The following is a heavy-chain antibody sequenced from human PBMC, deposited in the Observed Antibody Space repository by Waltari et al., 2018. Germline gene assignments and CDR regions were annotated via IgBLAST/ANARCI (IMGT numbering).Heavy chain of an antibody. Sequence: QVQLQQWGAGLLKPSETLSLTCAVYGGSFSGYYWSWIRQPPGKGLEWIGEINHSGSTNSTPSLKSRVTISVDTSKNQFSLKLSSVTAADTTVYYCARIDYGDYGFDYWGQGTLVTVSS. CDR2: INHSGST. CDR1: GGSFSGYY. J-gene: IGHJ4*02. V-gene: IGHV4-34*01. CDR3: ARIDYGDYGFDY. D-gene: IGHD4-17*01.